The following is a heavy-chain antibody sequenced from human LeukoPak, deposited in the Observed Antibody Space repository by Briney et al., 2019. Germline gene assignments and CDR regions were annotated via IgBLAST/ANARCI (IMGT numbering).Heavy chain of an antibody. V-gene: IGHV3-43D*03. Sequence: PRGSLRLSCAASGFTFDDYAMHWVRQAPGKGLEWVSLISWDGGSSYYADSVKGRFTISRDNSKNSLYLQMNSLRAEDTALYYCAKDSVAVTGTGNIDYWGQGTLVTVSS. CDR3: AKDSVAVTGTGNIDY. J-gene: IGHJ4*02. CDR2: ISWDGGSS. CDR1: GFTFDDYA. D-gene: IGHD6-19*01.